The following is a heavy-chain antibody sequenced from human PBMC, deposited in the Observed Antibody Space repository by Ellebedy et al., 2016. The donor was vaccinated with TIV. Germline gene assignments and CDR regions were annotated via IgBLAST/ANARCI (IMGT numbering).Heavy chain of an antibody. CDR2: MRKDGGDK. J-gene: IGHJ3*01. Sequence: GESLKISCVGSGFSFRSYWMSWVRQAPGKGLEWVANMRKDGGDKYYVDSVKGRFTISRDNAKSSLYLQMDSVRAEDTAVYYCATDGSYGDHLSPSQAFVFWGQGTTVTVSS. CDR3: ATDGSYGDHLSPSQAFVF. CDR1: GFSFRSYW. V-gene: IGHV3-7*01. D-gene: IGHD1-26*01.